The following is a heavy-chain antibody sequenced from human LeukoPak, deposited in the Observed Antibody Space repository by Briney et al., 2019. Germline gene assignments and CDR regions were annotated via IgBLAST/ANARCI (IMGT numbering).Heavy chain of an antibody. V-gene: IGHV3-20*04. CDR1: GFPFEDYG. Sequence: GGSLRLSCAASGFPFEDYGMNWVRQAPGKGLEWVSTINWNGGGTRYADSVRGRFTISRDNAKNSLYLQMKGLRAEDTALYYCARGIVGVTAGGYHYYGMDVWGQGTTVTVSS. J-gene: IGHJ6*02. CDR2: INWNGGGT. D-gene: IGHD1-26*01. CDR3: ARGIVGVTAGGYHYYGMDV.